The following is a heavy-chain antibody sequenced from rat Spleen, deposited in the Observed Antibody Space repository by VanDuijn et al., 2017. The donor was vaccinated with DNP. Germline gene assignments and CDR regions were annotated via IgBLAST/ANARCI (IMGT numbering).Heavy chain of an antibody. V-gene: IGHV5-7*01. CDR2: ILYDGSYT. Sequence: EVQLVESGGGLVQPGRSLKLSCAASGFTFSDYNMAWVRQAPKKGLEWVATILYDGSYTYYGDSVKGRFTISRDNAKSTLYLQMDSLRSEDSATYYCAKPASYGGYWFDYWGQGTLVTVSS. CDR1: GFTFSDYN. D-gene: IGHD1-11*01. CDR3: AKPASYGGYWFDY. J-gene: IGHJ3*01.